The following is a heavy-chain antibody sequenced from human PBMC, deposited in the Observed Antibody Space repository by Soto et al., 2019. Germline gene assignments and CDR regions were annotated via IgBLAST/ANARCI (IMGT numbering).Heavy chain of an antibody. Sequence: GGSLRLSCAASGFSFGNYVMNWVRQAPGKGLEWVSGISDSGGSSSSADSVKGRFTVSRDNSKNTLYLQMDSLTGDDTAVYYCTRGGDSWSGYAQHWGQGALVTVSS. CDR1: GFSFGNYV. J-gene: IGHJ1*01. CDR2: ISDSGGSS. CDR3: TRGGDSWSGYAQH. D-gene: IGHD3-3*01. V-gene: IGHV3-23*01.